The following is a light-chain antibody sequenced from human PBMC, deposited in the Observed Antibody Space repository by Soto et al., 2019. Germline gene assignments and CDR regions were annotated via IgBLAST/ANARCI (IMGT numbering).Light chain of an antibody. J-gene: IGKJ4*01. V-gene: IGKV3-15*01. CDR2: GAS. CDR1: QSVSSN. CDR3: QQYNSWAL. Sequence: EIVMTQSPATPSVSPGERATLSCRASQSVSSNLAWYQQKPGQAPRLLIYGASTSATGIPARFSGSGSGTEFSLTISRLQFEDFAVYYCQQYNSWALFGGGTKVDIK.